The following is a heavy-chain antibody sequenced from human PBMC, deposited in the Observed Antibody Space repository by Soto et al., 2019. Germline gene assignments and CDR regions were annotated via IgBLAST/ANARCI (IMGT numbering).Heavy chain of an antibody. CDR2: ISAYNGNT. D-gene: IGHD2-15*01. CDR3: ASDEGYCSGGSCVVVDY. Sequence: ASVKVSCKASGYTFTSYGISWVRQAPGQGLEWMGWISAYNGNTNYAQKLQGRVTMTTDTSTSTAYMELRSLRSDDTAVYYCASDEGYCSGGSCVVVDYWGQGTLVTVSS. J-gene: IGHJ4*02. V-gene: IGHV1-18*01. CDR1: GYTFTSYG.